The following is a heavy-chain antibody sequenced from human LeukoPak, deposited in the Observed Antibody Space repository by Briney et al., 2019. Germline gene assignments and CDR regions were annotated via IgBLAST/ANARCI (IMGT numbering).Heavy chain of an antibody. D-gene: IGHD3-10*01. CDR2: IIPIFGTA. CDR3: ARSSRGYGSGSYYQYFDY. Sequence: ASVKVSCKASGGTFSSYAISWVRQAPGQGLEWMGGIIPIFGTANYAQKFQGRVTITADESTSTAYMELSSLRSEDTAVYYCARSSRGYGSGSYYQYFDYWGQGTLVTASS. J-gene: IGHJ4*02. V-gene: IGHV1-69*13. CDR1: GGTFSSYA.